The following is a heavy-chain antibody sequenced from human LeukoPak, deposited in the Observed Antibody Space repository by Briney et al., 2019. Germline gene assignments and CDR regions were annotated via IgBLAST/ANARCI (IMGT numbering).Heavy chain of an antibody. CDR3: VKAGYCSRNTCSDWFDP. CDR1: GFTFSSYA. J-gene: IGHJ5*02. V-gene: IGHV3-23*01. CDR2: ISGSGGRT. D-gene: IGHD2-2*01. Sequence: PGGSLRLSCEVSGFTFSSYAMTWVRQAPGKGLEWVSVISGSGGRTFYADSVKGRFTISRDNSKNTLYLQMNSLRGEDTAVYYCVKAGYCSRNTCSDWFDPWGQGTLVTVSS.